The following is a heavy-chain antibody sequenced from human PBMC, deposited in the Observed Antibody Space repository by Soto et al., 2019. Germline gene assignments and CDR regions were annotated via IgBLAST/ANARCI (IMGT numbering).Heavy chain of an antibody. CDR1: GFTFSSYA. Sequence: QVQLVESGGGVVQPGRSLRLSCAASGFTFSSYAMHWVRQAPGKGLEWVAVISYDGSNKYYADSVKGRFTISRDNSKNTTYLXMNSLRAEDTAVYYCAREGGSSSWYDYYYYYGMDVWGQGTTVTVSS. D-gene: IGHD6-13*01. J-gene: IGHJ6*02. CDR3: AREGGSSSWYDYYYYYGMDV. CDR2: ISYDGSNK. V-gene: IGHV3-30-3*01.